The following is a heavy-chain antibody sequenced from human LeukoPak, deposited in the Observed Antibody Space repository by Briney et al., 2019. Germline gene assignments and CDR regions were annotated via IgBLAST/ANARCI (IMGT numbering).Heavy chain of an antibody. J-gene: IGHJ3*02. Sequence: GGSLRLSCAASGFTFSTYSMTWVRQPPPQGMELVSSISTSSSYIYYPDSVKGRFTISRDNVKKSLYLQMNSLRTEDTAVYYCARDYFSLRAFDIWGQGTMVTVSS. V-gene: IGHV3-21*01. CDR1: GFTFSTYS. D-gene: IGHD5-12*01. CDR2: ISTSSSYI. CDR3: ARDYFSLRAFDI.